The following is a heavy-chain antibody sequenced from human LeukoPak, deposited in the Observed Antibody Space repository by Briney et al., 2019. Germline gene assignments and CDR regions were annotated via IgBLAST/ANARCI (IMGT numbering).Heavy chain of an antibody. CDR1: GGSISSSSYY. V-gene: IGHV4-61*01. D-gene: IGHD2-2*01. CDR2: IYYSGST. J-gene: IGHJ6*02. CDR3: ARVVDCSSTSCYSGYYYYGMDV. Sequence: SETLSLTCTVSGGSISSSSYYWSWIRQPTGKGLEWIGYIYYSGSTSYNPSLKSRVTISVDTSKNQFSLKLSSVTAADTAVYYCARVVDCSSTSCYSGYYYYGMDVWGQGTTVTVSS.